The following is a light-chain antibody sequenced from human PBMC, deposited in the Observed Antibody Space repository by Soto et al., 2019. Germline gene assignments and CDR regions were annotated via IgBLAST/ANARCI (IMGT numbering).Light chain of an antibody. V-gene: IGKV3-20*01. CDR2: GAS. Sequence: EIVMTQDPGTLSLSPGERATLACKASQSCSTISLDWYQQKPGQAPRLLIYGASSRATGIPDRLSGSGSGTDFTVTICRREPGDFAVYYCLQDGSSPRTFGQVTKVDIK. CDR3: LQDGSSPRT. J-gene: IGKJ1*01. CDR1: QSCSTIS.